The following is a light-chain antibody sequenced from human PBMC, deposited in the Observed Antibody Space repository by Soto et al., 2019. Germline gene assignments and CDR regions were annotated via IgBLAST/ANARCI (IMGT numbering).Light chain of an antibody. CDR1: QSVSKNY. CDR3: QQYGSSGT. V-gene: IGKV3-20*01. CDR2: GAS. J-gene: IGKJ1*01. Sequence: IVLSQFQGTLSLCPGQRASFSCRASQSVSKNYLAWYQQKPGHAPRLLIYGASNRATGIPGRLSGSGSGTDFTLTISRLEPEDFAVYYCQQYGSSGTFGQGTKVDIK.